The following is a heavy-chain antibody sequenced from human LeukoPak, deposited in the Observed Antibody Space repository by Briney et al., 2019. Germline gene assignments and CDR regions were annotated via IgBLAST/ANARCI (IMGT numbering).Heavy chain of an antibody. J-gene: IGHJ4*02. V-gene: IGHV1-2*02. CDR3: ARLGYYGSDPFDY. D-gene: IGHD3-10*01. CDR1: GYTFTGYY. CDR2: INPNSGGT. Sequence: ASVKVSCKASGYTFTGYYMHWVRQAPGQGLEWMGWINPNSGGTNYAQRFQGRVTMTRDTSISTAYMELSRLRSDDTAVYYCARLGYYGSDPFDYWGQGTLVTVSS.